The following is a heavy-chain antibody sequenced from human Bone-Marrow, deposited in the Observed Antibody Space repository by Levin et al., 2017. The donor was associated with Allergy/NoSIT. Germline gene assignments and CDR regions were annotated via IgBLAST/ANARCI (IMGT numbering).Heavy chain of an antibody. J-gene: IGHJ3*02. V-gene: IGHV1-69*13. D-gene: IGHD4-23*01. CDR2: IIPIFGAA. Sequence: AASVKVSCKASGGTFSGYAISWVRQAPGQGLEWMGGIIPIFGAANYAQKFQGRVTITADESTSTAYVELNSLRSEDTAVYYCARRWGDYGGWAFDSWGQGTMVTVSS. CDR3: ARRWGDYGGWAFDS. CDR1: GGTFSGYA.